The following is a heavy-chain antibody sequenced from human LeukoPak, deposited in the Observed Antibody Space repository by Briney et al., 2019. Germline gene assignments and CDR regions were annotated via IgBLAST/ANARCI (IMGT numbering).Heavy chain of an antibody. CDR3: ARTYPLRPYDFWSGYYSSYFDY. Sequence: SETLSLTCTVSGGSISSYYWSWIRQPAGKGLEWIGRIYTSGSTNYNPSLKSRVTISVDTSKNRFSLKLSSVTAADTAVYYCARTYPLRPYDFWSGYYSSYFDYWGQGTLVTVSS. CDR2: IYTSGST. V-gene: IGHV4-4*07. J-gene: IGHJ4*02. D-gene: IGHD3-3*01. CDR1: GGSISSYY.